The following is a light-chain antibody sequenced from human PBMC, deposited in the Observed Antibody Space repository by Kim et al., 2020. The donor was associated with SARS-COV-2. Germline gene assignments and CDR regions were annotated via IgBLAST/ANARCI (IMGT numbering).Light chain of an antibody. CDR2: AYS. CDR3: QSYDSSIVV. Sequence: KTVAIPRTRSSGSIASNYVQWYQQRPGSAPTTVIYAYSQRHSGVPDRFSGSIDSSSNSASLTISGLKTEDEADYYCQSYDSSIVVFGGGTQLTVL. J-gene: IGLJ2*01. V-gene: IGLV6-57*03. CDR1: SGSIASNY.